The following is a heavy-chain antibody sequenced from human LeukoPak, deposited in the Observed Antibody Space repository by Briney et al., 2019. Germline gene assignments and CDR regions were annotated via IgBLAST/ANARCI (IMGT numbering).Heavy chain of an antibody. CDR1: GGSFSGYY. J-gene: IGHJ4*02. CDR3: ATEYYYDSSGYYSGD. D-gene: IGHD3-22*01. CDR2: INHSGST. Sequence: SETLSLTCAVYGGSFSGYYWSWIRQPPGKGLEWIGQINHSGSTNYNPSFKSRVTISVDTSKNQFSLKLSSVTAADTAVYYCATEYYYDSSGYYSGDWGQGTLVTVSS. V-gene: IGHV4-34*01.